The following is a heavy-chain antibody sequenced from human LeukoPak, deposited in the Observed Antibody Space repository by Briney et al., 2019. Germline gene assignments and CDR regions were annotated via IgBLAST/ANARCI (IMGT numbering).Heavy chain of an antibody. Sequence: GGSLRLSCAASGFTFSTSAMSWVRHAPGKGLEWVSAISGSGGSTYYADSVKGRFTISRDNSKNTLHLQMNSLRVEDTALYYCARTDYSSSPYYFDYWGQGTLVTVSS. CDR1: GFTFSTSA. V-gene: IGHV3-23*01. CDR3: ARTDYSSSPYYFDY. CDR2: ISGSGGST. J-gene: IGHJ4*02. D-gene: IGHD6-13*01.